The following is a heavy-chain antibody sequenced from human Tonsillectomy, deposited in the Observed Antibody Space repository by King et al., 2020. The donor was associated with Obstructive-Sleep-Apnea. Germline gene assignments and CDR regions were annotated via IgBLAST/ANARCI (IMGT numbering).Heavy chain of an antibody. D-gene: IGHD3-10*01. CDR3: AIGLDYYGSGSYGY. J-gene: IGHJ4*02. CDR2: ISSRSSYT. CDR1: GFTFRDYY. V-gene: IGHV3-11*06. Sequence: VQLVESGGGLVKPGGSLRLSCAASGFTFRDYYMSWIRRAAGKGLEWVSYISSRSSYTNYADSVKGRFTISRENAKNSLYLQMNSLKAEDTAVYYCAIGLDYYGSGSYGYWGQGTLVTVSS.